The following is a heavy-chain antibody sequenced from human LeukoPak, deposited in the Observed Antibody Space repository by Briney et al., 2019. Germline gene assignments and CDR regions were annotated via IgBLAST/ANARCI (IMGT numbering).Heavy chain of an antibody. J-gene: IGHJ3*02. V-gene: IGHV3-21*01. CDR1: GFTFSSYT. CDR3: AGYASSGRRAAFAI. Sequence: GGSLRLSCAASGFTFSSYTRNWVRQAPGKGLEWVSSITSSSTYIDYADPVKGRFTGAIYTAKNSLYLQMNSLRAEDTAVYCCAGYASSGRRAAFAIWGQGTMVTVYS. CDR2: ITSSSTYI. D-gene: IGHD3-22*01.